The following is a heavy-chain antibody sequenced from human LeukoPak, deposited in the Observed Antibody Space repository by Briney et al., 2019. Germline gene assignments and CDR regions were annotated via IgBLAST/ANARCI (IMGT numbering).Heavy chain of an antibody. CDR3: AKAFTKSGSYWDYFDF. J-gene: IGHJ4*02. Sequence: GGSLRLSCAASGFTFSSYAMSWVRQAPGKGLEWVSAISGSGGSTYYADSVKGRFTMSRDNARKSVYLQMDSLRAEDTAVYYCAKAFTKSGSYWDYFDFWGLGTLVTVSS. CDR1: GFTFSSYA. V-gene: IGHV3-23*01. D-gene: IGHD1-26*01. CDR2: ISGSGGST.